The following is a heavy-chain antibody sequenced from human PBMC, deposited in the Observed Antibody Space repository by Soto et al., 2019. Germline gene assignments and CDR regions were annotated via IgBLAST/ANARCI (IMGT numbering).Heavy chain of an antibody. Sequence: ESGGGVVQPGRSLRLSCAASGFTFSSYGMHWIRQAPGKGLEWVTVISYDGSNKYYADTVKGRFTISRDNSKNTLYLQMNSLRAEDTAVYYCAKLRFLEWLFDYWGQGTLVTVSS. J-gene: IGHJ4*02. D-gene: IGHD3-3*01. CDR1: GFTFSSYG. CDR3: AKLRFLEWLFDY. CDR2: ISYDGSNK. V-gene: IGHV3-30*18.